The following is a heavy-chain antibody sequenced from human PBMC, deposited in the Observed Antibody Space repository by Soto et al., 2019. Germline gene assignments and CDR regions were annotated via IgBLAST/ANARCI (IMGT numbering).Heavy chain of an antibody. Sequence: PGGSLRLSCAASGFSFSGYGMNWVRQAPGKGLEWISYISSSGSLIYYADSLKGRFTISRDNAKNSLYLQMNSLRAGDTAVYYCATTVTTVDYWGQGTLVTVSS. CDR1: GFSFSGYG. J-gene: IGHJ4*02. V-gene: IGHV3-48*03. D-gene: IGHD4-17*01. CDR2: ISSSGSLI. CDR3: ATTVTTVDY.